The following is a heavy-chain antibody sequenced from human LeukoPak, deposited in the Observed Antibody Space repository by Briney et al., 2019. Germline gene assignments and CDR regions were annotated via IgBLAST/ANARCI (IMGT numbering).Heavy chain of an antibody. Sequence: KPGGSLRLSCAASGFTLSSCSMNWVRPAPGEGLEWVSFISRSSGYVFYADSMKGRFTVSRDNSKNSLYLQMNTLRAEDTAVYYCARFPDGSSTWSIDFWGQGTLVTVSS. V-gene: IGHV3-21*01. CDR1: GFTLSSCS. CDR3: ARFPDGSSTWSIDF. CDR2: ISRSSGYV. J-gene: IGHJ4*02. D-gene: IGHD6-13*01.